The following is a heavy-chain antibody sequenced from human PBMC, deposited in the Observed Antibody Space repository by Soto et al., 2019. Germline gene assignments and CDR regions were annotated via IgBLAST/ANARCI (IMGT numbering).Heavy chain of an antibody. Sequence: GESLKISCKGSGYNFPDYWIAWVRQMPGKDLEWMGFIYPGNSETRYSPSFQGQVTISADKSLNTAHLQWGSLRAEDTAVYYCAKSYDILTGPLDYWGQGTLVTVSS. CDR2: IYPGNSET. CDR3: AKSYDILTGPLDY. D-gene: IGHD3-9*01. V-gene: IGHV5-51*01. CDR1: GYNFPDYW. J-gene: IGHJ4*02.